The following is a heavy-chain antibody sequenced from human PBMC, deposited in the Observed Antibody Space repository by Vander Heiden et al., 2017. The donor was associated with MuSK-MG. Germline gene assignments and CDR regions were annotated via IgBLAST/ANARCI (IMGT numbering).Heavy chain of an antibody. Sequence: EVQLVESGGGLAQPGRSLRLSCAASGFSFSSYEMTWVRQAPGKGLEWISHISLTGGTKYIADSVKGRFTISRDNARNSLYLQTNRLRDEDTATYYWAVIAAQNSFDYWGQGIPVTVSS. D-gene: IGHD6-13*01. CDR2: ISLTGGTK. V-gene: IGHV3-48*03. J-gene: IGHJ4*02. CDR3: AVIAAQNSFDY. CDR1: GFSFSSYE.